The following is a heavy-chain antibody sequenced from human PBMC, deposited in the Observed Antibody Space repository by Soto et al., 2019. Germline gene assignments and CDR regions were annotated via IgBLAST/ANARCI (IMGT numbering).Heavy chain of an antibody. J-gene: IGHJ4*02. D-gene: IGHD6-6*01. V-gene: IGHV4-59*01. CDR3: ARLGGVAARTFDY. CDR1: GGSINDFY. CDR2: MYYSGST. Sequence: TSETLSLTXTVSGGSINDFYWSWIRQPPGKGLEWIGYMYYSGSTDYNPSLRSRVTISVDPSKTQFSLNLRSVSTADTAVYYCARLGGVAARTFDYWGQGTLVTVSS.